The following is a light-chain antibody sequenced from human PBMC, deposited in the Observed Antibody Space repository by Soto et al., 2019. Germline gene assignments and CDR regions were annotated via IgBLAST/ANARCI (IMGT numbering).Light chain of an antibody. CDR1: QSVSSGY. V-gene: IGKV3-20*01. J-gene: IGKJ4*01. CDR2: GAS. Sequence: EIVLTQSPGTLSLSPGERATLSCRARQSVSSGYLAWYQQQPGQAPRLLIYGASSRATGIPDRFSGSGSGTDFTLTISRLEPEDFAVYYCQQYGSSLPLTFGGGTKVEIK. CDR3: QQYGSSLPLT.